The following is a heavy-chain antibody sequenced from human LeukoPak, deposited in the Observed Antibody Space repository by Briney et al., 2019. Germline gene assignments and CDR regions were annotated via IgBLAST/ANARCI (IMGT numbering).Heavy chain of an antibody. D-gene: IGHD2-2*01. CDR2: IRYDGSNK. V-gene: IGHV3-30*02. J-gene: IGHJ4*02. Sequence: GGFLRLSCAASGFTFSSYGMHWVRQAPGKGLEWVAFIRYDGSNKYYADSVKGRFTISRDNSKNTLYLQMNSLRAEDTAVYYCAKDEGRYCSSTSCFRLPDYWGQGTLVTVSS. CDR1: GFTFSSYG. CDR3: AKDEGRYCSSTSCFRLPDY.